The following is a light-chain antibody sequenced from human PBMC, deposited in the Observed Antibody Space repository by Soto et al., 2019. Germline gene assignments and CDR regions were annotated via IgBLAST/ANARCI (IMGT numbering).Light chain of an antibody. V-gene: IGKV1-39*01. J-gene: IGKJ4*01. Sequence: DIQVTQSPSSLSASVGDRVTITCRVRQSISSYLNWYQQKPGKAPKLLIYAASSLQSGVPSRFSGSGSGTDFTLTISSLQPEAFATYYCQQSYGTPLTFGGGTKVEIK. CDR3: QQSYGTPLT. CDR2: AAS. CDR1: QSISSY.